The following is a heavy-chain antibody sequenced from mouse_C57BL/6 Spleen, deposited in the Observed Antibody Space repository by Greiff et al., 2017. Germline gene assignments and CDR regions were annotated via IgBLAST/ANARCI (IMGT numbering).Heavy chain of an antibody. D-gene: IGHD2-3*01. J-gene: IGHJ4*01. CDR2: ISSGGDYI. CDR3: TRGYDPYYAMDY. V-gene: IGHV5-9-1*02. Sequence: EVKLVESGEGLVKPGGSLKLSCAASGFTFSSYAMSWVRQTPEKRLEWVAYISSGGDYIYYADTVKGRFTISRDNARNTLYLQMSSLKYEDTAMYYCTRGYDPYYAMDYWGQGTSVTVSS. CDR1: GFTFSSYA.